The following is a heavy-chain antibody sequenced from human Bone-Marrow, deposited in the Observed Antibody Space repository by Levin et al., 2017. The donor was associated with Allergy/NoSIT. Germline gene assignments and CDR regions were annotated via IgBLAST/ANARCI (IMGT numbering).Heavy chain of an antibody. CDR3: ARAWSSSWYDAFDI. J-gene: IGHJ3*02. V-gene: IGHV3-7*01. CDR1: GFTFSSYW. Sequence: PGGSLRLSCAASGFTFSSYWMSWVRQAPGKGLEWVANIKQDGSEKYYVDSVKGRFTISRDNAKNSLYLQMNSLRAEDTAVYYCARAWSSSWYDAFDIWGQGTMVTVSS. CDR2: IKQDGSEK. D-gene: IGHD6-13*01.